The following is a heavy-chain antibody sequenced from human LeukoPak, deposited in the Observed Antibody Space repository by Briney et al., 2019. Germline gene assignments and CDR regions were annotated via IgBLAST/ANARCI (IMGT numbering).Heavy chain of an antibody. CDR1: GYSFTSYW. CDR3: AGRRPTTVTTGDAFDI. D-gene: IGHD4-17*01. CDR2: IYPGDSDT. Sequence: GESLKISCKGSGYSFTSYWIGWVRQMPGKGLEWMGNIYPGDSDTRYSPSFQGQVTISADKSISTAYLQWSSLKASDTAMYYCAGRRPTTVTTGDAFDIWGQGTMVTVSS. V-gene: IGHV5-51*01. J-gene: IGHJ3*02.